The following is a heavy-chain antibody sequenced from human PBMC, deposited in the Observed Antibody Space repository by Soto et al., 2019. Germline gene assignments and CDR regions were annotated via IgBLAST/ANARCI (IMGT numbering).Heavy chain of an antibody. J-gene: IGHJ5*02. CDR1: GFTFSTFA. V-gene: IGHV3-23*01. CDR2: IRGSGGNT. D-gene: IGHD2-21*01. CDR3: AKCDVLMTTSGGWCNRFDP. Sequence: EVQLLESGGSLVQPGGSLRLSCAASGFTFSTFAMNWVRQAPGEGLAWVSRIRGSGGNTKYAASWKGRVTISRDNSKNTPYLQMNTRRAEDTAVYYCAKCDVLMTTSGGWCNRFDPWGQGTLVIVSS.